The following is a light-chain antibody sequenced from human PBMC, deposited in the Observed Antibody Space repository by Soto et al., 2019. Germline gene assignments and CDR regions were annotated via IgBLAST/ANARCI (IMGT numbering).Light chain of an antibody. J-gene: IGKJ4*01. Sequence: IVLTQSPGTLSLSPGERATLSCRASQSVSTYLAWYQQKPGQAPRLLIYDAFKRATGIPARFSGSGSGTDFTLTISSLEPEDFAVYYCQQRSNWPSTFGGGTKVEIK. V-gene: IGKV3-11*01. CDR3: QQRSNWPST. CDR1: QSVSTY. CDR2: DAF.